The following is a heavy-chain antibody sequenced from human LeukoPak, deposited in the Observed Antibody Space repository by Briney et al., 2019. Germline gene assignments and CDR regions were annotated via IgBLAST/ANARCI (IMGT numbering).Heavy chain of an antibody. CDR1: GFTFSSYW. D-gene: IGHD2-8*02. Sequence: GGSLRLSCAASGFTFSSYWMSWVRQAPGKGLEWVANIKQDGSEKYYVDSVKGRFTISRGNAKNSLYLQMNSLRAEDTAVYYCARHLTDYYYYGMDVWGQGTTVTVSS. V-gene: IGHV3-7*01. CDR3: ARHLTDYYYYGMDV. CDR2: IKQDGSEK. J-gene: IGHJ6*02.